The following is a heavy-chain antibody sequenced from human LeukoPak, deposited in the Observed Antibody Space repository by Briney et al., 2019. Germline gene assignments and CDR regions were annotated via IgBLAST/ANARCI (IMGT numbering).Heavy chain of an antibody. J-gene: IGHJ4*02. CDR3: ARGYYDSAN. V-gene: IGHV1-69*04. D-gene: IGHD3-22*01. CDR1: GGTFSSYA. Sequence: SVKVSCKASGGTFSSYAISWVRQAPGQGLEWMGRIIPILGIANYAQKFQGRVTMTRATSTSTVYMELSSLRSEDTAIYYCARGYYDSANWGQGALVTVSS. CDR2: IIPILGIA.